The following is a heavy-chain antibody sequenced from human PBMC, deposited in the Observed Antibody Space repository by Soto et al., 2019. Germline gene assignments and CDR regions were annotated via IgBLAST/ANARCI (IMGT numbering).Heavy chain of an antibody. V-gene: IGHV3-23*01. D-gene: IGHD3-3*01. Sequence: ASEGKIIGHGRRRIRKNKGKGLEWVSANSRSSSSKYHPDSVQGRLTISKDNSKTPLYLQMNSLRAEDTAVYYCAKFYDFWRDYPQYNWFDPWGQGTLVTVSS. CDR2: NSRSSSSK. CDR3: AKFYDFWRDYPQYNWFDP. J-gene: IGHJ5*02. CDR1: EGKIIGHG.